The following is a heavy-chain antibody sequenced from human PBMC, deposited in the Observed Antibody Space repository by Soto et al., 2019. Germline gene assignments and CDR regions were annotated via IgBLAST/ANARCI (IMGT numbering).Heavy chain of an antibody. V-gene: IGHV4-59*01. Sequence: SETLSLTCTVSGGSISSYYWSWIRQPPGKGLEWIGYIYYSGSTNYNPSLKSRVTISVDTSKNQFSLKLSSVTAADTAVYYCARVQRSYDSSGYSAVTFDYWGQGTLVTVSS. D-gene: IGHD3-22*01. J-gene: IGHJ4*02. CDR2: IYYSGST. CDR3: ARVQRSYDSSGYSAVTFDY. CDR1: GGSISSYY.